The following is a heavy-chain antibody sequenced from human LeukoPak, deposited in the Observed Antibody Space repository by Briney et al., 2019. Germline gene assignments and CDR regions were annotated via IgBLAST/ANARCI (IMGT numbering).Heavy chain of an antibody. CDR3: ASETYNWNSFDY. J-gene: IGHJ4*02. CDR2: IYYSGST. Sequence: PETLSLTCTVSGGSISSSSYYWGWIRQPPGKGLEWIGSIYYSGSTYYNPSLKSRVTISVDTSKNQFSLKLSSVTAADTAVYYCASETYNWNSFDYWGQGTLVTVSS. V-gene: IGHV4-39*07. D-gene: IGHD1-7*01. CDR1: GGSISSSSYY.